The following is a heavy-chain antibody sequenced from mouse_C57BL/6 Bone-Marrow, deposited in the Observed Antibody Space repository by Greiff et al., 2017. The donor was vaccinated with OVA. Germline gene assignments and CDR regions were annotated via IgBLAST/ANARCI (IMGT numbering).Heavy chain of an antibody. V-gene: IGHV2-2*01. CDR3: HDGYY. D-gene: IGHD2-3*01. CDR1: GFSLTSYG. CDR2: IWSGGST. J-gene: IGHJ2*01. Sequence: QVQLQQSGPGLVQPSQRLTITCTVSGFSLTSYGVHWVRQSPGKGLEWLGVIWSGGSTDSNAAFISRLSICKDNSKRPVFFNMNSLPADDTALYYPHDGYYWGQGTTLTVSS.